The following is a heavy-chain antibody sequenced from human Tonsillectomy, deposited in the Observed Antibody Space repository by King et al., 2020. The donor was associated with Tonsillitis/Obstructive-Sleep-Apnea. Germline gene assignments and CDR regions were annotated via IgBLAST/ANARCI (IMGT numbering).Heavy chain of an antibody. CDR3: AKRGSSSSWSHFDY. V-gene: IGHV3-7*02. CDR2: IKQNGSEK. D-gene: IGHD6-13*01. J-gene: IGHJ4*02. Sequence: VQLVESGGGLVQPGGSLRLSCAASGFTFSSYWMSWVRQAPGRGREWVANIKQNGSEKYYLGSVKGRFTISRDNAKNSLYLQMNNLRAEDTAVYYCAKRGSSSSWSHFDYWGQGTLVTVSS. CDR1: GFTFSSYW.